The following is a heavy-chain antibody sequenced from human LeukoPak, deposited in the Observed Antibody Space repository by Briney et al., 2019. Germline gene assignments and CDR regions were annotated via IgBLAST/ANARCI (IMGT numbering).Heavy chain of an antibody. D-gene: IGHD4-23*01. J-gene: IGHJ6*02. Sequence: SSETLSLTCAVYGGSFSGYYWSWIRQPPGKGLEWIGEINHSGSTNYNPSLKSRVTISVDTSRNQFSLKLSSVTAADTAVYYCARGRGWRWYPFGMDGWGQGTTVTVSS. CDR1: GGSFSGYY. CDR2: INHSGST. CDR3: ARGRGWRWYPFGMDG. V-gene: IGHV4-34*01.